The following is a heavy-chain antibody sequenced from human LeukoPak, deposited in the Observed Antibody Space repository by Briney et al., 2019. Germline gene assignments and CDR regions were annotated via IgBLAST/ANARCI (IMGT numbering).Heavy chain of an antibody. J-gene: IGHJ6*02. CDR1: GFTFSSYS. CDR2: ISSSSSTI. Sequence: GGSLRLSCAASGFTFSSYSMNWVRQAPGKGLEWVSYISSSSSTIYYADSVKGRFTISRDNAKNTLYLQMNSLRAEDTALYYCASLGYSKGYYYGMDVWGQGTTVTVSS. CDR3: ASLGYSKGYYYGMDV. V-gene: IGHV3-48*04. D-gene: IGHD4-11*01.